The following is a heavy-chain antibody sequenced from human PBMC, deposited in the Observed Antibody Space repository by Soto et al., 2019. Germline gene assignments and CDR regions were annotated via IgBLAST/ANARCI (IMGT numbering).Heavy chain of an antibody. J-gene: IGHJ6*02. V-gene: IGHV4-34*01. D-gene: IGHD5-12*01. CDR1: GGSFSGYY. CDR3: ASGVPAKGLQFGYYYYYYGMDV. Sequence: SETLSLTCAVYGGSFSGYYWSWIRQPPGKGLEWIGEINHSGSTNYNPSLKSRVTISVDTSKNQFSLKLSSVTAADTAVYYCASGVPAKGLQFGYYYYYYGMDVWGQGTTVTVSS. CDR2: INHSGST.